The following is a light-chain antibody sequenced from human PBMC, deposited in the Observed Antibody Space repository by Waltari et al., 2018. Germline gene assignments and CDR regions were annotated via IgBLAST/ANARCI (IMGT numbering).Light chain of an antibody. J-gene: IGKJ1*01. Sequence: SCRASQSVGSTFAWYQQKPGQAPRLLIYGASNRATGIPDRFIGSGSGTEFSLTISGLEPEDSAVYYCQHYFRLPVAFGQGTKVEIK. CDR2: GAS. CDR1: QSVGST. CDR3: QHYFRLPVA. V-gene: IGKV3D-15*01.